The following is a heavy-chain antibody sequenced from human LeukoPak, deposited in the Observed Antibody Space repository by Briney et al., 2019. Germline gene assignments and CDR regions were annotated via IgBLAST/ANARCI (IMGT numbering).Heavy chain of an antibody. J-gene: IGHJ1*01. CDR2: INHRGST. Sequence: PSETLSLTCAVYGGSFSGYYWSWIRQPPGKGLEWIGEINHRGSTNYNPSLKSRVTISVDTSKNQFSLKLSSVTAADTAVYYCARDWSDNGDGYFQHWGQGTLVTVSS. D-gene: IGHD4-17*01. V-gene: IGHV4-34*01. CDR1: GGSFSGYY. CDR3: ARDWSDNGDGYFQH.